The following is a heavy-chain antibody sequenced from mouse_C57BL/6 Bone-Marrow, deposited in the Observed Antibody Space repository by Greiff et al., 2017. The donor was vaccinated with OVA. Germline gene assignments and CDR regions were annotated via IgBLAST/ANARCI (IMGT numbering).Heavy chain of an antibody. CDR1: GYAFTNYL. CDR2: INPGSGGT. V-gene: IGHV1-54*01. Sequence: QVQLKQSGAELVRPGTSVKVSCKASGYAFTNYLIEWVKQRPGQGLEWIGVINPGSGGTNYNEKFKGKATLTADKSSSTAYMQLSSLTSEDSAVYFCARSPSQLGAMDYWGQGTSVTVSS. D-gene: IGHD3-3*01. CDR3: ARSPSQLGAMDY. J-gene: IGHJ4*01.